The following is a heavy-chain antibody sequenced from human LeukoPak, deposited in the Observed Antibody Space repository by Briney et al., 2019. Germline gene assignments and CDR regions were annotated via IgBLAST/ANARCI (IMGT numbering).Heavy chain of an antibody. CDR1: GFTFSSYS. Sequence: GGSLRLSCAASGFTFSSYSMNWVRQAPGKGLEWISYIGISSGNTKYADSVKGRFTISGDNAKNSLYLQMSSLRVEDTAVYYCARDHNYAFDNWGQGTLVTVSS. V-gene: IGHV3-48*04. CDR2: IGISSGNT. J-gene: IGHJ4*02. CDR3: ARDHNYAFDN. D-gene: IGHD1-1*01.